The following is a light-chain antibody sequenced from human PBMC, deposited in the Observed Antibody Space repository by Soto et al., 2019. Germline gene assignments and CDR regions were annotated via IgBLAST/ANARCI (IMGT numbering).Light chain of an antibody. CDR1: SSDVGGYNY. V-gene: IGLV2-8*01. CDR2: AVS. CDR3: SSYAGSNNFV. J-gene: IGLJ1*01. Sequence: QSALTQPPSASGSPGQSVTISCTGTSSDVGGYNYVSWYQQHPGKAPKLMIYAVSKRPSGVPDRFSGSKSGNTASLTVSGLQAEDEDDYYCSSYAGSNNFVFGTGTQLTVL.